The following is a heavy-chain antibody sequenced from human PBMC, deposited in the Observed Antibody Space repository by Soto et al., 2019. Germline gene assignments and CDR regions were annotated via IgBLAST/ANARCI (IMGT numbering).Heavy chain of an antibody. J-gene: IGHJ4*02. CDR2: ISYSGST. D-gene: IGHD1-1*01. CDR1: GGSVRSGSYY. V-gene: IGHV4-61*01. Sequence: QVQLQESGPGLVKPSEPLSLTCPVSGGSVRSGSYYWSWIRQPPGKGLEWIGYISYSGSTNYNSSLKSRVTISKDTSENQFSLKLTSVTAADTAVYYCARYTTGGTGFDYWGQGTLVTVSS. CDR3: ARYTTGGTGFDY.